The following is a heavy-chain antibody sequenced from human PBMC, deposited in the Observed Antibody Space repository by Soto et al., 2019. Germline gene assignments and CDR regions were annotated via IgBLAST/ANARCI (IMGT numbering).Heavy chain of an antibody. V-gene: IGHV4-59*01. CDR3: EKAIGGYNAPFAH. J-gene: IGHJ4*02. Sequence: SETLSLTCTVSGGSISSYYWSWIRQPPGKGLEWIAYIYYSGSTNYNPSLKSRVTISVDTSKNQFSLKLSSVTAADTAVYYCEKAIGGYNAPFAHGGQETGVTVSS. CDR1: GGSISSYY. D-gene: IGHD1-20*01. CDR2: IYYSGST.